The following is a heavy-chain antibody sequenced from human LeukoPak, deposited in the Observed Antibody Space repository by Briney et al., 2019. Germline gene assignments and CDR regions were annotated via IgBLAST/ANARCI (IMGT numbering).Heavy chain of an antibody. J-gene: IGHJ6*02. CDR2: IWYDGSNK. CDR3: ARDLDCSGGSCAAYYYDGMDV. CDR1: GFTFSSYG. V-gene: IGHV3-33*01. D-gene: IGHD2-15*01. Sequence: GRSLRLSCAASGFTFSSYGMHWVRQAPGKGLEWVAVIWYDGSNKYYTDSVKGRFTISRDNSKNTLYLQMNSLRAEDTAVYYCARDLDCSGGSCAAYYYDGMDVWRQGTTVTVSS.